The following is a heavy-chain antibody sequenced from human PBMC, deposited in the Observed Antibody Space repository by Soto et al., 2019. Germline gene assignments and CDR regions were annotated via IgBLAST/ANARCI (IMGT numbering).Heavy chain of an antibody. Sequence: GGSLRLSCAASGFTFSTYTIHWVRQAPGRGLEWVALISYDGSNTYYADSVKGRFTISRDNSKNTLYLQMTSLRAGDTAVYFCARGSQYYYDGNGPLDCWGQGTLVTVSS. CDR3: ARGSQYYYDGNGPLDC. V-gene: IGHV3-30-3*01. D-gene: IGHD3-22*01. CDR2: ISYDGSNT. CDR1: GFTFSTYT. J-gene: IGHJ4*02.